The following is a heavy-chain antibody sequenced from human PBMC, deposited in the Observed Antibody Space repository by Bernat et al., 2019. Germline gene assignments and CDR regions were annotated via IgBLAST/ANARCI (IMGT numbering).Heavy chain of an antibody. CDR3: ARASEVVERVIRSDAFEI. V-gene: IGHV3-74*01. CDR1: GFTFSSYW. J-gene: IGHJ3*02. CDR2: INSDGSST. D-gene: IGHD3-10*01. Sequence: EVQLVESGGGLVQPGGSLRLSCAASGFTFSSYWMHWVRQAPGKGLVWVSRINSDGSSTSYADSVKGRFTISRDNAKNTLYLQMNSLRAEDTAVYYCARASEVVERVIRSDAFEIWGQGTMVTVSS.